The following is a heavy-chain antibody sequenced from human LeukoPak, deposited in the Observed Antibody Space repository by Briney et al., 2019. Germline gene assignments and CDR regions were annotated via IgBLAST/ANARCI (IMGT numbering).Heavy chain of an antibody. D-gene: IGHD3-22*01. CDR1: GFTFSSYA. Sequence: PGGSLRLSCAASGFTFSSYAMSWVRQAPGKGLEWVSAISGSGGSTYYADSVKGRFTIPRDNSKNTLHLQMNSLRAEDTAVYYCAKNPGAITMIVVVITSFDYWGQGTLVTVSS. CDR3: AKNPGAITMIVVVITSFDY. J-gene: IGHJ4*02. CDR2: ISGSGGST. V-gene: IGHV3-23*01.